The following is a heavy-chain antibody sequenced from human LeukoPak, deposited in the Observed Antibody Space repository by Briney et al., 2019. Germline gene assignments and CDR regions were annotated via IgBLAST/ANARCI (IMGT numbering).Heavy chain of an antibody. CDR2: ISSTSSTM. CDR3: ARESAYAFWY. Sequence: GGSLRLSCAASGFTLSDYYMNWVRQAPGKGLEWVSYISSTSSTMYYADSVKGRFTISRDDAKNSLYLQMNSLRDEDTAVYYCARESAYAFWYWGQGTLVAVSS. D-gene: IGHD3-3*01. J-gene: IGHJ4*02. V-gene: IGHV3-48*02. CDR1: GFTLSDYY.